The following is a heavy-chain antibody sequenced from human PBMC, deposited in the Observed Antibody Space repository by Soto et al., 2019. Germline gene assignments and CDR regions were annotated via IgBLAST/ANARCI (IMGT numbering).Heavy chain of an antibody. V-gene: IGHV4-31*03. D-gene: IGHD3-9*01. CDR2: VFYSGTT. CDR1: GDSISSGDYY. Sequence: PSETLSLTCTVSGDSISSGDYYWNWFRQHPGKGLEWIGHVFYSGTTHYTPSLKNRATVSVDTSRNEFSLRLNSVTAADTAMYYCARGLYFDHYFDNWGQGTVVT. J-gene: IGHJ4*02. CDR3: ARGLYFDHYFDN.